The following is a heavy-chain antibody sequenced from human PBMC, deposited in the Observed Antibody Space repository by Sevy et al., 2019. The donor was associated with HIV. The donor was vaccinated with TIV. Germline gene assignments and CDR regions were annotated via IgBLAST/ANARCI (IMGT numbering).Heavy chain of an antibody. Sequence: SETLSLTCTVSGGSISSGDYYWNWLRQAPGKGPEWIGYIYHSVSTFYNPSLKSRAAVSIDTSKNQFSLKLSSVTAADTAVYYCARESGRTYLLIHYWGPGTLVTVSS. J-gene: IGHJ4*02. V-gene: IGHV4-30-4*01. CDR2: IYHSVST. CDR3: ARESGRTYLLIHY. D-gene: IGHD3-3*01. CDR1: GGSISSGDYY.